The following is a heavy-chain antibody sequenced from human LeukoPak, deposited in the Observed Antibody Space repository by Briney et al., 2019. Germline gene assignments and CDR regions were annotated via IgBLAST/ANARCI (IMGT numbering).Heavy chain of an antibody. Sequence: ASVKVSCKASGYTFTGYYMHWVRQAPGQGLEWMGWINPNSGGTNYAQKFQGRVTMTRDTSISTAYMELGRLRSDDTAVYYCARAEGSGSYYIFDWGQGTLVTVSS. CDR3: ARAEGSGSYYIFD. J-gene: IGHJ4*02. CDR1: GYTFTGYY. D-gene: IGHD3-10*01. CDR2: INPNSGGT. V-gene: IGHV1-2*02.